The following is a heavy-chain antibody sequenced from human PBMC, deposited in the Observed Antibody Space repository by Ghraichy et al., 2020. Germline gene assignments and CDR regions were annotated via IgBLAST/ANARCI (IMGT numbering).Heavy chain of an antibody. CDR2: IIPIFAAA. CDR3: ARVPGAPFYDASAYYFDS. CDR1: GGAFSSYG. J-gene: IGHJ4*02. Sequence: SVKVSCKASGGAFSSYGVSWVRQAPGQGFEWMGGIIPIFAAARYAQKFQGRVTMTADESTSTAYMELSSLRSEDTAVYYCARVPGAPFYDASAYYFDSWGQGTLVTVSS. V-gene: IGHV1-69*13. D-gene: IGHD2/OR15-2a*01.